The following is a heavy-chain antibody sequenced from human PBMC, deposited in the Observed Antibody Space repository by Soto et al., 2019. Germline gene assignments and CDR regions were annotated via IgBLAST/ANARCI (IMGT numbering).Heavy chain of an antibody. J-gene: IGHJ5*02. CDR3: ARGLDYSVDGWFDP. V-gene: IGHV3-30*03. CDR2: ISYDGSNK. D-gene: IGHD2-15*01. Sequence: PGGSLRLSCAASGFTFSSYGMHWVRQAPGKGLEWVAVISYDGSNKYYADSVKGRFTISRDNSKNTLYLQMNSLRAEDTAVYYCARGLDYSVDGWFDPWGQGTLVTVSS. CDR1: GFTFSSYG.